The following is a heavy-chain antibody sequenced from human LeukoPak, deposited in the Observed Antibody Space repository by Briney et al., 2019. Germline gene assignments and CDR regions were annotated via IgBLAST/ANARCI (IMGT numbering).Heavy chain of an antibody. CDR2: ISSSSGYI. J-gene: IGHJ4*02. Sequence: GGSLRLSCAASGFTISSYTMDWVRQAPGKGLEWVSSISSSSGYIYYADSVKGRFTISRDNAKNSLYLQMDSLRAEDTAVYYCARVVISSGCFDYWGQGTLVTVSS. CDR1: GFTISSYT. V-gene: IGHV3-21*01. CDR3: ARVVISSGCFDY. D-gene: IGHD6-25*01.